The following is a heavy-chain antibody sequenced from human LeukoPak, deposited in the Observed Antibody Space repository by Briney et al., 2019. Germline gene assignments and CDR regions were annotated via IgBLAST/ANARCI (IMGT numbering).Heavy chain of an antibody. V-gene: IGHV3-66*02. Sequence: GGSLRLSCTASGFTFNSHAMTWVRQAPGKGLEWVSVIYSGGSTYYADSVKGRFTISRDNSKNTLYLQMNSLRAEDTAVYYCARVSYYYDSSGYSYFDYWGQGTLVTVSS. CDR3: ARVSYYYDSSGYSYFDY. CDR2: IYSGGST. J-gene: IGHJ4*02. D-gene: IGHD3-22*01. CDR1: GFTFNSHA.